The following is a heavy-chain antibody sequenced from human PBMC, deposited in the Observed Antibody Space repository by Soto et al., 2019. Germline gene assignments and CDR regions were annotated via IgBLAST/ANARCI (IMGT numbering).Heavy chain of an antibody. CDR1: GYTFTSYD. D-gene: IGHD1-1*01. J-gene: IGHJ4*02. V-gene: IGHV1-8*01. CDR3: ATRGTVSGTFDY. Sequence: ASVKVSCKASGYTFTSYDINWVRQATGQGLEWMGWMNPNSGNTGYAQKFQGRVTMTRNTSISTAYMELSSLRSEDTAVYYCATRGTVSGTFDYWGQGTLVTVSS. CDR2: MNPNSGNT.